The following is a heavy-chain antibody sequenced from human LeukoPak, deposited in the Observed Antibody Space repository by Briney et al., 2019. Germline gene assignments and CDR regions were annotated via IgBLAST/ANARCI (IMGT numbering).Heavy chain of an antibody. Sequence: GGSLRLSCAAPGFTFSSYAMSWVRQAPGKGLEWVANIKQDGSEKYYVDSVKGRFTISRDNAKNSLYLQMNSLRAEDTAVYYCARETYSSSWSNAFDIWGQGTMVTVSS. CDR2: IKQDGSEK. J-gene: IGHJ3*02. CDR3: ARETYSSSWSNAFDI. D-gene: IGHD6-13*01. V-gene: IGHV3-7*01. CDR1: GFTFSSYA.